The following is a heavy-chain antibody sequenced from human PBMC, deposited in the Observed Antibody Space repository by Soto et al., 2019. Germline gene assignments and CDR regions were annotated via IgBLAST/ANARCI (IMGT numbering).Heavy chain of an antibody. D-gene: IGHD3-9*01. CDR1: GGTFSSYA. V-gene: IGHV1-69*13. CDR2: IIPIFGTA. CDR3: ASQPYDILTGYYT. Sequence: SVKVSCKASGGTFSSYAISWVRQAPGQGLEWMGGIIPIFGTANYAQKFQGRVTITADESTSTAYMELSSLRSEDTAVYYCASQPYDILTGYYTWGQGTLVTVSS. J-gene: IGHJ4*02.